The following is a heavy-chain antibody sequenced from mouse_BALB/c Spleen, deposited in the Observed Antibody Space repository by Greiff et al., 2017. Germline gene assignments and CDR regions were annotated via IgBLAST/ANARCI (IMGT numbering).Heavy chain of an antibody. D-gene: IGHD2-4*01. CDR2: VNPYNGGT. J-gene: IGHJ3*01. CDR1: GYTFTDYY. CDR3: ARDDYDDGAWFAY. V-gene: IGHV1-19*01. Sequence: LVKPGASVKMSCKASGYTFTDYYMDWVKQSHGESFEWIGRVNPYNGGTSYNQKFKGKATLTVDKSSSTAYMELNSLTSEDSAVYYGARDDYDDGAWFAYWGQGTLVTVSA.